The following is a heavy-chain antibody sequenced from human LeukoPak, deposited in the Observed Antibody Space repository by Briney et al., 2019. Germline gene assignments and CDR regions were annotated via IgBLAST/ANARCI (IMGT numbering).Heavy chain of an antibody. Sequence: GGSLRLSCAASGFTFSSYWMSWVRQAPGKGLEWVANIKQDGSEKYYVDSVKGRFTISRDNAKNSLYLQMNSLRAEDTAVYYCARLGSGWADAFNIWGQGTMVTVSS. CDR1: GFTFSSYW. CDR3: ARLGSGWADAFNI. J-gene: IGHJ3*02. CDR2: IKQDGSEK. D-gene: IGHD6-19*01. V-gene: IGHV3-7*01.